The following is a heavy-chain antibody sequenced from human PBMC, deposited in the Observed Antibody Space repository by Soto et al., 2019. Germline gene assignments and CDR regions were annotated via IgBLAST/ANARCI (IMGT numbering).Heavy chain of an antibody. D-gene: IGHD6-13*01. CDR3: ARDREGSNINDY. CDR1: GGTFSSYT. Sequence: QVQLVQSGAEVKKPGSSVKVSCKASGGTFSSYTISWVRQAPGQGLEWMGRIIPILGIANYAQKFQGRVXIXAAXSTSTAYMELSSLRSEDTAVYYCARDREGSNINDYWGQGTLVTVSS. J-gene: IGHJ4*02. CDR2: IIPILGIA. V-gene: IGHV1-69*08.